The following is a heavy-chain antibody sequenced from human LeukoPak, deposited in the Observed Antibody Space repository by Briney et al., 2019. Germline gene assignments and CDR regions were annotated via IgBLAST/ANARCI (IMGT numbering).Heavy chain of an antibody. D-gene: IGHD5-12*01. CDR2: IRYDGSNK. CDR3: AKASSGYDEYNWFDP. Sequence: GGSLRLSCAASGFAFRSYGMHWVRQAPGKGLEWVAFIRYDGSNKYYADSVKGRFTISRDNSKNTLYLQMNSLRAKDTAVYYCAKASSGYDEYNWFDPWGQGTLVTVSS. J-gene: IGHJ5*02. V-gene: IGHV3-30*02. CDR1: GFAFRSYG.